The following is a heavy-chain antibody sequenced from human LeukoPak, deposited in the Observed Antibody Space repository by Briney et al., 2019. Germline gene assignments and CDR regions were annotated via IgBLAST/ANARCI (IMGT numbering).Heavy chain of an antibody. J-gene: IGHJ4*02. CDR3: ARDGSGSYRGVDY. CDR2: ISWDGGST. D-gene: IGHD3-10*01. Sequence: GESLRLSCAASGFTFDHYSMHWVRQAPGKGLEWVSLISWDGGSTYYADSVKGRFTISRDNAKNSLYLQMNSLRAEDTAVYYCARDGSGSYRGVDYWGQGTLVTVSS. V-gene: IGHV3-43*01. CDR1: GFTFDHYS.